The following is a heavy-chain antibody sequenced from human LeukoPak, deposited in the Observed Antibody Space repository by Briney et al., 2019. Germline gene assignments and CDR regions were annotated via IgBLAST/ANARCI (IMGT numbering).Heavy chain of an antibody. V-gene: IGHV3-74*01. J-gene: IGHJ4*02. CDR2: INSDGSST. Sequence: PGGSLRLSCAASGFNFSSYWMPWVRHAPGKGLVWVSRINSDGSSTSYADSVKGRFTISRDNAKNTLYVQMNSLRAEDTAVYYCARDRLAVAGYYFDYWGQGTLVTVSS. D-gene: IGHD6-19*01. CDR1: GFNFSSYW. CDR3: ARDRLAVAGYYFDY.